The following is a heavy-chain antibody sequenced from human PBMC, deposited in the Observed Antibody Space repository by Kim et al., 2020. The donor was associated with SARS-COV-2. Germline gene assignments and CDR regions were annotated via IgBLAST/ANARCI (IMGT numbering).Heavy chain of an antibody. D-gene: IGHD3-10*01. CDR3: ARGTVLLWFGELLPPHHYYYYYYMDV. CDR2: INTNTGNP. J-gene: IGHJ6*03. Sequence: ASVKVSCKASGYTFTSYAMNWVRQAPGQGLEWMGWINTNTGNPTYAQGFTGRFVFSLDTSVSTAYLQISSLKAEDTAVYYCARGTVLLWFGELLPPHHYYYYYYMDVWGKGTTVTVSS. V-gene: IGHV7-4-1*02. CDR1: GYTFTSYA.